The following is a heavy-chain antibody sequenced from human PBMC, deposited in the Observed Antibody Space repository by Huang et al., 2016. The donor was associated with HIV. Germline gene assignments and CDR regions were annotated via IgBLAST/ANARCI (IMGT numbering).Heavy chain of an antibody. CDR2: MNPKSGNV. CDR1: GYTFTNYD. J-gene: IGHJ3*01. Sequence: QIQLAQSGAEVKKPGASVKVSCKASGYTFTNYDINWVRQASGQGLEWMGWMNPKSGNVGYTKKFQGRVAILRNSSINTSYLEVTGLTSEDTAVYYCARGFGINYNHEAFDVWGQGTMVTVSS. V-gene: IGHV1-8*01. D-gene: IGHD3-10*01. CDR3: ARGFGINYNHEAFDV.